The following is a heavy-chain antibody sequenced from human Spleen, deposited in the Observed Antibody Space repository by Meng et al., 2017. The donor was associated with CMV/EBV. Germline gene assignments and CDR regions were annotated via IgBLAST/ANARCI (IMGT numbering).Heavy chain of an antibody. CDR3: ARGWGYYDILPGPREGYGMDV. V-gene: IGHV1-8*01. Sequence: ASVKVSCKASGYTFTSNDINWVRQATGQGLEWMGWMNPNSGNTGYVEKFQGRVTITADKSTSTAYMELSSLRSEDTAVYFCARGWGYYDILPGPREGYGMDVWGQGTTVTVSS. CDR1: GYTFTSND. D-gene: IGHD3-9*01. CDR2: MNPNSGNT. J-gene: IGHJ6*02.